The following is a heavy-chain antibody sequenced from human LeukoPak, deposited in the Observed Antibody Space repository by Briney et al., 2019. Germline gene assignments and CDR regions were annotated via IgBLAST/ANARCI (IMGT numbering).Heavy chain of an antibody. CDR1: GGSISSYY. D-gene: IGHD3-10*01. CDR3: ARSDGYGLVGI. CDR2: IYYSGST. V-gene: IGHV4-59*12. Sequence: SETLSLTYTVSGGSISSYYWSWIRQPLGKGLEWIGYIYYSGSTSYNPSLKSRVTISVDTSKNQFSLKLRSVTAADTAVYYCARSDGYGLVGIWGQGTMVTVSS. J-gene: IGHJ3*02.